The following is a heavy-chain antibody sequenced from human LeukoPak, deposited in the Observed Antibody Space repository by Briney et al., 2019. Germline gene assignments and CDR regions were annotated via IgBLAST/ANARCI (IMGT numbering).Heavy chain of an antibody. CDR3: AKAHRLWFGSRSDYFYGMDV. CDR2: ISYDGSNK. J-gene: IGHJ6*02. Sequence: GRSLRLSCAASGFTFSSYGMHWVRQAPGKGLEWVAVISYDGSNKHYADSIKGRFTISRDNSKNTLCLQMNSLRPEDTAVYYCAKAHRLWFGSRSDYFYGMDVWGQGTTVTVSS. D-gene: IGHD3-10*01. V-gene: IGHV3-30*18. CDR1: GFTFSSYG.